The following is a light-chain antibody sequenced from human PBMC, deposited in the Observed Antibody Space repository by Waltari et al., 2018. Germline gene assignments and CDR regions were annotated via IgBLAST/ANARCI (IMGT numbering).Light chain of an antibody. CDR1: QRVSSNY. J-gene: IGKJ5*01. CDR3: QHYGASPPWT. V-gene: IGKV3-20*01. Sequence: EIVLTQSPGTLSLSPGERATLSCRVNQRVSSNYLGWYQQKPGQAPRVLIYGASSRATGIPDRFSGSGSGTDFTLTISRLEPEDFAVYYCQHYGASPPWTFGQGTRLEIK. CDR2: GAS.